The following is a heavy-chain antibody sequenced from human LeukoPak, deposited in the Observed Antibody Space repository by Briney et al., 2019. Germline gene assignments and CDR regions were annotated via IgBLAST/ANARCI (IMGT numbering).Heavy chain of an antibody. CDR2: IKQDGSEK. Sequence: GGSLRLSCAASGFTFSSYWMSWVRQAPGKGLEWVANIKQDGSEKYYVDSVKGRFTISRDNAKNSLYLQMNSLRAEDTAVYYCASPGSVYYDYGDGGFDYWGQGTLVTVSS. CDR3: ASPGSVYYDYGDGGFDY. D-gene: IGHD4-17*01. CDR1: GFTFSSYW. J-gene: IGHJ4*02. V-gene: IGHV3-7*01.